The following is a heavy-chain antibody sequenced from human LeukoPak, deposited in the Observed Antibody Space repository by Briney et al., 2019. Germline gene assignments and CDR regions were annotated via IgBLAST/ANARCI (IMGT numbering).Heavy chain of an antibody. CDR3: ARLSYCGGDCYSNWFDP. Sequence: GESLKISCKVSGYTFTHNWIGWVRQMPGKGLEWMGIIYPGDSDTRYSPSFQGQVTISADKSISTAYLQWSSLKASDTAMYYCARLSYCGGDCYSNWFDPWGQGTLVTVSS. J-gene: IGHJ5*02. V-gene: IGHV5-51*01. CDR1: GYTFTHNW. CDR2: IYPGDSDT. D-gene: IGHD2-21*02.